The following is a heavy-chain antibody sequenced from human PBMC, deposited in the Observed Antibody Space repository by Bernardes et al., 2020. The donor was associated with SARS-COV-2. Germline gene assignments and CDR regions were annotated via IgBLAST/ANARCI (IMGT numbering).Heavy chain of an antibody. CDR2: ILYDGSDS. CDR3: AKDGPHFDLDI. V-gene: IGHV3-30*18. D-gene: IGHD3-3*02. CDR1: GFAFSTSG. Sequence: GSLRLSCAASGFAFSTSGMHWVRQAPGKGLECVAFILYDGSDSYYADSVKGRFTISRDISKSTLYLQMDNLRAEDTAVYYCAKDGPHFDLDIWGQGTMVTVSS. J-gene: IGHJ3*02.